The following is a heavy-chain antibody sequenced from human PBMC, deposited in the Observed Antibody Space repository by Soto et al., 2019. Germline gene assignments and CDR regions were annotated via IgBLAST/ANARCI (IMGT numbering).Heavy chain of an antibody. Sequence: GGSLRLSCAASGFTFSNAWMNWVRQAPGKGLEWVGRIKSKTDGGTTDYAAPVKGRFTISRDDSKNTLYLQMNSLKTEDTAVYYCTTFCSSTSCYPEIYYYYGMDVWGQGTTVTVSS. J-gene: IGHJ6*02. CDR1: GFTFSNAW. V-gene: IGHV3-15*07. CDR3: TTFCSSTSCYPEIYYYYGMDV. D-gene: IGHD2-2*01. CDR2: IKSKTDGGTT.